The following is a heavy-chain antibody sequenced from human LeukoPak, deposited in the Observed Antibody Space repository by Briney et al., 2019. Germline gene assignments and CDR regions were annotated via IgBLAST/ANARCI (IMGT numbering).Heavy chain of an antibody. CDR1: GFTVSSNE. Sequence: GGSLRLSCAASGFTVSSNEMSWVRQAPGKGLEWVSAISGSGGSTYYADSVKGRFTISRDNSKNTLYLQMNSLRAEDTAVYYCARGYSSSWYVDGVGYWGQGTLVTVSS. V-gene: IGHV3-23*01. D-gene: IGHD6-13*01. CDR2: ISGSGGST. J-gene: IGHJ4*02. CDR3: ARGYSSSWYVDGVGY.